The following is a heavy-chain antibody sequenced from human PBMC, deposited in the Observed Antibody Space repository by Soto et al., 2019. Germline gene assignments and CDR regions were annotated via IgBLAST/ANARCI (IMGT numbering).Heavy chain of an antibody. J-gene: IGHJ5*02. CDR2: INHSGST. CDR3: ARGNHTLHGKWFDP. CDR1: GGSFSGYY. D-gene: IGHD4-4*01. V-gene: IGHV4-34*01. Sequence: TLSLTCAVYGGSFSGYYWSWIRQPPGKGLEWIGEINHSGSTNYNPSLKSRVTISVDTSKNQFSLKLSSVTAADTAVYYCARGNHTLHGKWFDPWGQGTLVTVSS.